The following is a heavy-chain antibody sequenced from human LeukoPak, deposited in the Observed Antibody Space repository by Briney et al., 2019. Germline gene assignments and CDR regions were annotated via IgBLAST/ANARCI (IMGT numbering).Heavy chain of an antibody. Sequence: GESLKISCKGSGYSFTSYWIGWVRQMPGKGLEWMGIIYPGDSDTRYSPSFQGQVTISADKSISTAYLQWTSLKASDTAMYYCARQSLCSGGSCYREYSYWGQGTLVTVSS. D-gene: IGHD2-15*01. CDR3: ARQSLCSGGSCYREYSY. J-gene: IGHJ4*02. V-gene: IGHV5-51*01. CDR1: GYSFTSYW. CDR2: IYPGDSDT.